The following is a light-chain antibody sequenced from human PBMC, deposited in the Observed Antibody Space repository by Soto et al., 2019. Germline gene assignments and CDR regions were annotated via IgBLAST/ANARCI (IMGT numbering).Light chain of an antibody. V-gene: IGKV3-15*01. CDR3: QQYHNWPA. Sequence: EIGRTESPATLSVSPVERATLSCRASQSVFGSLAWFQQRPGQAPRLLIYGSATRATGIPARFSGSGSGTEFTLTISSLQSEDSAVYYCQQYHNWPAFGQGTKVDI. CDR2: GSA. J-gene: IGKJ1*01. CDR1: QSVFGS.